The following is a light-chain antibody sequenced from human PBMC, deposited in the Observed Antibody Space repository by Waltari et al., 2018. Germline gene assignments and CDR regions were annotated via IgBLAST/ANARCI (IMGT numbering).Light chain of an antibody. J-gene: IGLJ2*01. Sequence: QSALTQPRSVSGSPGQSVTISCTGTSRDVASHDCVSWYQHHPGKAPKLMIYDVSERPSGVPDRFSGSQSGNTASLIISGLQADDEADYYCQSFDITLSGGVIFGGGTRVTVL. CDR3: QSFDITLSGGVI. CDR1: SRDVASHDC. V-gene: IGLV2-11*01. CDR2: DVS.